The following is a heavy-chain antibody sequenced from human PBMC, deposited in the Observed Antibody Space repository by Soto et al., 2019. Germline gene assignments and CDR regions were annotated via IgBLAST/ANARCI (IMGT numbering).Heavy chain of an antibody. CDR2: ISSSSSYI. J-gene: IGHJ4*02. CDR1: GFTFSSYS. V-gene: IGHV3-21*01. D-gene: IGHD3-22*01. CDR3: ARDIEYYDSSGYYRDY. Sequence: EVQLVESGGGLVKPGGSLRLSCAASGFTFSSYSMNWVRQAPGKGLEWVSSISSSSSYIYYADSVKGRFTISRDNAKNSLYLQMNSLRAEDTAVYYCARDIEYYDSSGYYRDYWGQGTLVTVSS.